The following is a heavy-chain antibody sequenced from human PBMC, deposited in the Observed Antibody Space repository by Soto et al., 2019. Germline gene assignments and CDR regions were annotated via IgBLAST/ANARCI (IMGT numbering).Heavy chain of an antibody. CDR3: AAAISVVGEEDYFDY. V-gene: IGHV1-8*03. J-gene: IGHJ4*02. CDR2: INPNSGGT. Sequence: ASVKVSCKASGGTFSSYTISWVRQAPGQGLEWMGWINPNSGGTNYAQKFQERVTITRDMSTSTAYMELSSLRSEDTAVYYCAAAISVVGEEDYFDYWGQGTLVTVSS. CDR1: GGTFSSYT. D-gene: IGHD2-15*01.